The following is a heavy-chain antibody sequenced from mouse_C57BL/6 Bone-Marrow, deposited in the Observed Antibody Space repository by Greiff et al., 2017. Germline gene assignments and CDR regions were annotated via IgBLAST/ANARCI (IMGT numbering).Heavy chain of an antibody. D-gene: IGHD1-1*01. CDR3: ARRGYGLYFDY. V-gene: IGHV1-50*01. Sequence: QVQLQQSGAELVKPGASVKLSCKASGYTFTSYWMQWVKQRPGQGLEWIGELDPSDSYTNYNQKFKGKATLTVDTSSSTAYMQLSSLTSEDSAVYYCARRGYGLYFDYWGQGTTLTVSS. CDR1: GYTFTSYW. J-gene: IGHJ2*01. CDR2: LDPSDSYT.